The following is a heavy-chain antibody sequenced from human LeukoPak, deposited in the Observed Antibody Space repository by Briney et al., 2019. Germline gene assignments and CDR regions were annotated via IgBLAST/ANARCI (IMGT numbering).Heavy chain of an antibody. Sequence: GGSLRLSCAASGFTFTSYTMNWVRQAPGKGLAWVSSISNSSNYIYYADSVKGRFTISRDNAKNSLYLQMNSLRAEDTAVYYCARDRITIFGVVESWGQGTLVTVSS. CDR1: GFTFTSYT. CDR3: ARDRITIFGVVES. J-gene: IGHJ4*02. CDR2: ISNSSNYI. V-gene: IGHV3-21*01. D-gene: IGHD3-3*01.